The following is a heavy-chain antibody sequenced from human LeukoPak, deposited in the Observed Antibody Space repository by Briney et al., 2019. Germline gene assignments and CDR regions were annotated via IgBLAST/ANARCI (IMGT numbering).Heavy chain of an antibody. J-gene: IGHJ4*02. CDR2: ISGSGGST. Sequence: PGGSLRLSCAASGFTFSSYAMGWVRQAPGKGLEWVSAISGSGGSTYYADSVKGRFTISRDNSKNTLYLQMNSLRAEDTAVYYCAKDREDIVVVVAAESFDYWGQGTLVTVSS. D-gene: IGHD2-15*01. CDR3: AKDREDIVVVVAAESFDY. CDR1: GFTFSSYA. V-gene: IGHV3-23*01.